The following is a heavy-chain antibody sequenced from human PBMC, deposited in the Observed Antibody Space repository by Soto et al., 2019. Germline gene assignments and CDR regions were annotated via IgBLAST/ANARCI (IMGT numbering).Heavy chain of an antibody. J-gene: IGHJ4*02. CDR1: GCTFANYA. CDR2: ISGYNGNT. V-gene: IGHV1-18*01. Sequence: QVQLVQSGAEVKKPGASVKVSCKASGCTFANYAIIWVRQAPGQGLEWMGWISGYNGNTKYAQKFQGRVALTTDKSTTTGYMELRSLRSDDTALYYCARSFYGDHGIVDYWGQGSLVTVAA. CDR3: ARSFYGDHGIVDY. D-gene: IGHD4-17*01.